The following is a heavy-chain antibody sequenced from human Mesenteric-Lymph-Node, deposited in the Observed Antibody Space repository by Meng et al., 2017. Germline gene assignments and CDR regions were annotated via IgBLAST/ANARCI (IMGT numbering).Heavy chain of an antibody. D-gene: IGHD6-13*01. J-gene: IGHJ4*02. V-gene: IGHV1-8*01. CDR2: MNPNSGNT. CDR1: GYTFTSYD. Sequence: ASVKVSCKASGYTFTSYDINWVRQATGQGLEWMGWMNPNSGNTGYAQKFQGRVTMTRNTSISTAYMELSSLRSEDTAVYYCARDFLAAAGFDYWGQGTLVTVSS. CDR3: ARDFLAAAGFDY.